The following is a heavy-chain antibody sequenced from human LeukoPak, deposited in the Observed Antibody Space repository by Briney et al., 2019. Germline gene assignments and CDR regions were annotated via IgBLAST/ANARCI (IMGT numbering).Heavy chain of an antibody. V-gene: IGHV4-61*01. J-gene: IGHJ4*02. CDR2: IFYSGST. CDR3: AREALTGSPGI. CDR1: GGSISTSSYY. Sequence: SETLSLTCTVSGGSISTSSYYWGWIRQPPGKGLEWIGYIFYSGSTNYNPSLESRVTISVDTSKNQFSLKLSSVTAADTAVYYCAREALTGSPGIWGQGTLVTVSS. D-gene: IGHD1-26*01.